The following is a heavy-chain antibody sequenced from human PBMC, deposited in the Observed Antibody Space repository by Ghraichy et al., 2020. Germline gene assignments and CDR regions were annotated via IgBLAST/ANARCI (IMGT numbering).Heavy chain of an antibody. CDR3: AREYCRGGRCFFGTGGAHVDP. CDR1: GFTLSNYW. Sequence: GGSLRLSCAASGFTLSNYWMHWVRQAPGKGPVWVSRINSGETNIIYADSVKGRFTISRDNAKNTLYLQMNSLRVEDTAVYYCAREYCRGGRCFFGTGGAHVDPWGQGTLVTVSS. V-gene: IGHV3-74*01. D-gene: IGHD2-15*01. CDR2: INSGETNI. J-gene: IGHJ5*02.